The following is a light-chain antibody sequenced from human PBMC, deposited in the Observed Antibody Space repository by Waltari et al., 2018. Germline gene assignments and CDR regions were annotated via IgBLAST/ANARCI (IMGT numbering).Light chain of an antibody. CDR1: QSITNTY. V-gene: IGKV3-20*01. CDR2: GAS. CDR3: QQYGSSLWT. Sequence: EIVLTQSPGNLSLSPGAGATLSCRASQSITNTYLAWYQQKPGQAPRLLIYGASTRATGIPDRFSGSGSGTDFTLTISRLEPEDFAVFYCQQYGSSLWTFGQGTKVEIK. J-gene: IGKJ1*01.